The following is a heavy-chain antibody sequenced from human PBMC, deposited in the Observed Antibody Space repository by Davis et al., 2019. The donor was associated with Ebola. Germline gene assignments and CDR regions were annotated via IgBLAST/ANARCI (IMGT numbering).Heavy chain of an antibody. V-gene: IGHV3-74*01. D-gene: IGHD2-8*02. J-gene: IGHJ4*02. CDR2: INSDGSST. Sequence: SCAASGFTFSSYWMHWVRQAPGKGLVWVSRINSDGSSTSYADSVKGRFTISRDNAKNTLYLQMNSLRAEDTAVYYCARDVYCTGGVCYTSLIDYWGQGTLVTVSS. CDR3: ARDVYCTGGVCYTSLIDY. CDR1: GFTFSSYW.